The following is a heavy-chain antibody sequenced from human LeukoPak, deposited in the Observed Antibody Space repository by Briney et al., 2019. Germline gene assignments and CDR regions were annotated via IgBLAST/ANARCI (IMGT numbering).Heavy chain of an antibody. D-gene: IGHD2-2*02. CDR1: GGTSSTAA. Sequence: SVKVSCKTSGGTSSTAAISRFRQAPGQGLEWMARIIPMFTTPHYAYKFLDRVTITADKSTSTAYMELTTLTSDDTAVYFCAYSVSAAINNFFDPWGQGTLVTVSS. V-gene: IGHV1-69*06. CDR3: AYSVSAAINNFFDP. CDR2: IIPMFTTP. J-gene: IGHJ5*02.